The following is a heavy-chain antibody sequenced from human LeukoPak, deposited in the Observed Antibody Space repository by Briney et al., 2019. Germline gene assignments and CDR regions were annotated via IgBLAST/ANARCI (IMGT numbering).Heavy chain of an antibody. J-gene: IGHJ3*01. CDR2: ISTYNGNT. CDR1: ADTFSNYG. V-gene: IGHV1-18*01. D-gene: IGHD6-19*01. CDR3: ARTQWLEDAFDF. Sequence: ASVKVSCRASADTFSNYGISWVRQAPGQGLEWMGWISTYNGNTHYAQKFQGRVTMTTDTSTNIAYLELRDLRSDDTAVYYCARTQWLEDAFDFWGQGTVVTVSS.